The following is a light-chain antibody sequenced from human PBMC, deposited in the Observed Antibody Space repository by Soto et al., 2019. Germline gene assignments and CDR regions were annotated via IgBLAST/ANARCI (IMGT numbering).Light chain of an antibody. CDR2: KAS. J-gene: IGKJ1*01. V-gene: IGKV1-5*03. Sequence: IQMTQSPSTLSGSFGDRVTITCRASQTISSWLAWYQQKPGKAPKLLIYKASTLKSGVPSRFSGSGSGTEFTLTISSLQNDDVATYDCQHYNSYSEAFGQGTKVDIK. CDR1: QTISSW. CDR3: QHYNSYSEA.